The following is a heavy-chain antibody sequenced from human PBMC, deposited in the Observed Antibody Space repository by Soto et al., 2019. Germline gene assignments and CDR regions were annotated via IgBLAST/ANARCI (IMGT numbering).Heavy chain of an antibody. CDR3: ARDLEDIVVVPAAIEEYYYYGMDV. CDR2: INPSGGST. Sequence: ASVKVSCKASGYTFTSYYMHWVRQAPGQGLEWMGIINPSGGSTSYAQKFQGRVTMTRDTSTSTVYMELSSLRSEDTAVYYCARDLEDIVVVPAAIEEYYYYGMDVWGQGTTVTVSS. CDR1: GYTFTSYY. D-gene: IGHD2-2*01. V-gene: IGHV1-46*01. J-gene: IGHJ6*02.